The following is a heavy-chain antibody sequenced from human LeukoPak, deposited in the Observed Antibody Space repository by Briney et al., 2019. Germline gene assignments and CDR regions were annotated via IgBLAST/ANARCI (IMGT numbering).Heavy chain of an antibody. D-gene: IGHD5-12*01. J-gene: IGHJ4*02. Sequence: GGSLRLSCAASGFTFSGYGMHWVRQTPGKGLEWVAVISYDGSNKYYADSVKGRSTISRDNSKNTMYLQMNSLRAEDTAMYYCAKGGSGLTYYFDQWGQGTLVTVSS. V-gene: IGHV3-30*18. CDR3: AKGGSGLTYYFDQ. CDR2: ISYDGSNK. CDR1: GFTFSGYG.